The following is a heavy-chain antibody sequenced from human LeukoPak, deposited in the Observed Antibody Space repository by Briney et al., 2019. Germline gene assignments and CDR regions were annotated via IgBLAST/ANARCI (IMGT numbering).Heavy chain of an antibody. Sequence: PGGSLRLSCAASGFTFSDYYMSWIRQAPGKGLEWVAVIWSDASNRFYAGSVKGRFTISRDNSQNTLFLQMNSLRAEDTAMYYCARDAQRGFDYSNSLEYWGHGTLVTVSS. CDR3: ARDAQRGFDYSNSLEY. J-gene: IGHJ4*01. CDR2: IWSDASNR. CDR1: GFTFSDYY. V-gene: IGHV3-33*08. D-gene: IGHD4-11*01.